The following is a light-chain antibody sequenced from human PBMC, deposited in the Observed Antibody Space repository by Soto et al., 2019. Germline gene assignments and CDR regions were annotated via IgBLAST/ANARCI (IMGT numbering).Light chain of an antibody. CDR2: AAS. Sequence: IQVTQSPSSLSASVGDRVTISCRASQGIHNYLAWYQHKPGKVPRLLIYAASALQSGVPSRFSASGSGTDFTLTISSLQPEDIGNYYCQKYNGAPWTFGQGTKVEIK. CDR1: QGIHNY. J-gene: IGKJ1*01. CDR3: QKYNGAPWT. V-gene: IGKV1-27*01.